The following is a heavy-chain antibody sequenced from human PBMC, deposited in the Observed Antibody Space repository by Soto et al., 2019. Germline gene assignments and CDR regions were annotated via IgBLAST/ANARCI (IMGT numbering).Heavy chain of an antibody. CDR2: IYYSGST. V-gene: IGHV4-59*01. D-gene: IGHD3-22*01. J-gene: IGHJ4*02. CDR3: ARAGYYDSRGYFLDY. CDR1: GGSISSYY. Sequence: SEPQSLTCTVSGGSISSYYWSWIRQPPGKGLEWIGYIYYSGSTNYNPSLKGRVTISVDTSKNQFSLRMRSVTAADTAVYYCARAGYYDSRGYFLDYWGQGTVVTVSS.